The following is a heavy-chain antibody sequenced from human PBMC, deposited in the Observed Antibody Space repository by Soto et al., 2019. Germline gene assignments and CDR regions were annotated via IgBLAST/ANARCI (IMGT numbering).Heavy chain of an antibody. J-gene: IGHJ3*02. D-gene: IGHD3-10*01. CDR2: IYPGDSDT. CDR3: ATRYYYGSGSYFPANYAFDI. CDR1: GYSFTSYW. Sequence: GESLKISCKGSGYSFTSYWIGWVRQMPGKGLEWMGIIYPGDSDTRYSPSFQGQVTISADKSISTAYLQWSSLKPSDTAMYSCATRYYYGSGSYFPANYAFDIWGQGTMVTVSS. V-gene: IGHV5-51*01.